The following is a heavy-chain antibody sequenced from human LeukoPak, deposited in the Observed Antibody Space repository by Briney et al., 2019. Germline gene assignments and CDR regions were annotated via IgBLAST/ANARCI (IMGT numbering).Heavy chain of an antibody. CDR1: GGSISSYY. CDR2: IYYTGST. J-gene: IGHJ4*02. D-gene: IGHD3-16*01. V-gene: IGHV4-39*01. Sequence: SETLSLTCTVSGGSISSYYWGWIRQPPGKGLEWIGSIYYTGSTYYNPSLKSRVTISVDPSKNQISLKVTSVPAADTAVYYCARSGGASAVDYWGQGTLVSVFS. CDR3: ARSGGASAVDY.